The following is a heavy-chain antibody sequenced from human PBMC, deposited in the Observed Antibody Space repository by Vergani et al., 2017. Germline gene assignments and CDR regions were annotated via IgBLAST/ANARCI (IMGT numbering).Heavy chain of an antibody. CDR2: INPTTGNP. D-gene: IGHD6-19*01. Sequence: QEQLVQSGSELKKPGASVKVSCKASGYSFNNCAIHWVRQAPGQGLEWMGWINPTTGNPTYARAFTGRFVFSLDTSISTAYLQIGSLKAEDTAVYFCARAKRGRLAVSATDSWGQGTLLTVSS. V-gene: IGHV7-4-1*01. CDR3: ARAKRGRLAVSATDS. CDR1: GYSFNNCA. J-gene: IGHJ4*02.